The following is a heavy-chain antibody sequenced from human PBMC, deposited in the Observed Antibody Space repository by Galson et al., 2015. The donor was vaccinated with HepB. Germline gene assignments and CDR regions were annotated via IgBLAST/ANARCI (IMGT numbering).Heavy chain of an antibody. CDR3: AKDRAIVIVVVFNY. Sequence: SLRLSCAASGFTFSSHAMSWVRQAPGKGLEWVSIISGSGGGTDYADSVKGRFTISRDNSKNTLYLQMNSLRAEDAAVYYCAKDRAIVIVVVFNYWGQGTLVTVSS. CDR2: ISGSGGGT. CDR1: GFTFSSHA. V-gene: IGHV3-23*01. D-gene: IGHD3-22*01. J-gene: IGHJ4*02.